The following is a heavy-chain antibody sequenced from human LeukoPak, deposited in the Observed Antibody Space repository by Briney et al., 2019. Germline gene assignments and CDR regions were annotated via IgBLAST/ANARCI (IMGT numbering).Heavy chain of an antibody. D-gene: IGHD6-13*01. CDR2: ISSSSSNI. CDR3: ASDVAAAGTGGFDI. J-gene: IGHJ3*02. CDR1: GFTFSSYS. Sequence: GGPLRLSCAASGFTFSSYSMNWVRQAPGKGLEWVSYISSSSSNIYYADSVKGRFTISRENAKNSLNLQMNSLRDEDTAVYYCASDVAAAGTGGFDIWGQGTMVTVSS. V-gene: IGHV3-48*02.